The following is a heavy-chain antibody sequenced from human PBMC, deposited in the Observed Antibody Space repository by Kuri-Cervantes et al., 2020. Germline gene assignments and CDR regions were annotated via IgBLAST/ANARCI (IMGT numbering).Heavy chain of an antibody. CDR2: ISSDGSYT. D-gene: IGHD1-7*01. Sequence: GGSLRLSCAASGFTFDDYAMHWVRQAPGKGLEWVSGISSDGSYTSYADSVKGRFTISRDSARNTLYLQMNSLRAEDTAVYYCVRGERRNYHYFDYWGQGTLVTVSS. J-gene: IGHJ4*01. V-gene: IGHV3-74*01. CDR3: VRGERRNYHYFDY. CDR1: GFTFDDYA.